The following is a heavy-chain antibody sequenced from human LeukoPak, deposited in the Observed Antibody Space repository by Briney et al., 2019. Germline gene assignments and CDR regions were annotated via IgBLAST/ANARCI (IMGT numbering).Heavy chain of an antibody. V-gene: IGHV3-30-3*01. CDR1: GFTFSSYA. J-gene: IGHJ6*02. D-gene: IGHD2-8*01. CDR2: ISYDGSNK. Sequence: GRSLRPSCAASGFTFSSYAMHWVRQAPGKGLEWVAVISYDGSNKYYADSVKGRFTISRDKSKNTVYLQTNSLRAEDTAVYYWARHCSNCGSYTLPEGGMDVWGQGTTVTVSS. CDR3: ARHCSNCGSYTLPEGGMDV.